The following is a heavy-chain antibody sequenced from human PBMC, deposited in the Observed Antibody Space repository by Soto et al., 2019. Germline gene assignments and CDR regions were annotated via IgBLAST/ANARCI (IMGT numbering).Heavy chain of an antibody. CDR1: GGTFSSYA. Sequence: QVQLVQSGAEVKKPGSSVKVSCKASGGTFSSYAISWVRQAPGQGLEWMGGIIPIFGIANYAQKFQGRVTITADESTSTADMERSSLRSEDTDVYYCARAEDDSSGYGQFDYWGQGTLVTVSS. D-gene: IGHD3-22*01. V-gene: IGHV1-69*01. J-gene: IGHJ4*02. CDR2: IIPIFGIA. CDR3: ARAEDDSSGYGQFDY.